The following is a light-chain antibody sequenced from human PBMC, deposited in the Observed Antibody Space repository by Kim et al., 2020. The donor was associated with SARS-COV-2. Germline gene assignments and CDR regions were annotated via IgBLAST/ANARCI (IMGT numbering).Light chain of an antibody. CDR3: QQYNDWPWT. J-gene: IGKJ1*01. Sequence: VSQGERATLSCRASQSVSNNLAWYQQKPGQAPRLLIYGASTRATGIPARFSGSASGTEFTLTISSLQSEDFAVYYCQQYNDWPWTFGQGTKVDIK. CDR2: GAS. V-gene: IGKV3-15*01. CDR1: QSVSNN.